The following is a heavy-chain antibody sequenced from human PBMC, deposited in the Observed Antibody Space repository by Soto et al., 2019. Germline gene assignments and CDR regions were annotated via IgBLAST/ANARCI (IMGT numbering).Heavy chain of an antibody. CDR1: GGTFSSYA. J-gene: IGHJ4*02. V-gene: IGHV1-69*01. CDR2: IIPIFGTA. CDR3: ASAYDSRALFDY. Sequence: QVQLVQSGAEVKKPGSSVKVSCKASGGTFSSYAISWVRQSPGQGLEWMGGIIPIFGTANYAQKFQGRVTITADESTSAASRELSSLRSEDPAVYCCASAYDSRALFDYWGQGTLVTVSS. D-gene: IGHD3-22*01.